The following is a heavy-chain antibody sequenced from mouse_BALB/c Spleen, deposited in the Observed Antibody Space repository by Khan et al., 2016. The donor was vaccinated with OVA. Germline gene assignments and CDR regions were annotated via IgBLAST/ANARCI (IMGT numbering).Heavy chain of an antibody. D-gene: IGHD1-2*01. Sequence: VELVESGPGLVAPSQSLSITCTVSGFSLTGFGINWVRQPPGKGLAWLGMIWGDGSTDYNSALKSRLSISKDNSKSQVFLKMNSLQTNDTARYYCARELRRGGFAYWGQGTLVTVSA. V-gene: IGHV2-6-7*01. CDR2: IWGDGST. J-gene: IGHJ3*01. CDR1: GFSLTGFG. CDR3: ARELRRGGFAY.